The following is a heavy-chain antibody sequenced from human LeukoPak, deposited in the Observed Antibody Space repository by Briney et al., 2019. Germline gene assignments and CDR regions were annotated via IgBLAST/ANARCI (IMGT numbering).Heavy chain of an antibody. CDR2: IYYSGST. CDR3: ARDRVYDAFDI. CDR1: GASISSYY. V-gene: IGHV4-59*12. J-gene: IGHJ3*02. D-gene: IGHD6-6*01. Sequence: PSETLSLTCTVSGASISSYYWSWIRQPPGKGLEWIGYIYYSGSTYYNPSLKSRVIISVDTSKNQFSLKLSSVTAADTAVYYCARDRVYDAFDIWGQGTMVTVSS.